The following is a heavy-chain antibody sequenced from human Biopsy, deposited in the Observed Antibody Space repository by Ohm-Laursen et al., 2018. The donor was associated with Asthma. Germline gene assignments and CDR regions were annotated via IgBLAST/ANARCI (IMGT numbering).Heavy chain of an antibody. V-gene: IGHV1-24*01. Sequence: SSVKVSCKISGYSLTDLSMHWVRQAPGQGLEWMGGHDHEEGGTVNARRFQGRVTMTEDTPTDTAYMELSSLSSDDTAVYYCASDFPKDYVRYNFQFWGQGTLVTVSS. CDR3: ASDFPKDYVRYNFQF. J-gene: IGHJ4*02. CDR2: HDHEEGGT. CDR1: GYSLTDLS. D-gene: IGHD4-17*01.